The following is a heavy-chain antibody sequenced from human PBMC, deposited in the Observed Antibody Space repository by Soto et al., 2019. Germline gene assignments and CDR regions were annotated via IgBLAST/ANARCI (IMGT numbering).Heavy chain of an antibody. CDR2: IYYSGST. Sequence: SETLSLTCTVSGGNIGSSSYYWGWIRQPPGKGLEWIGSIYYSGSTYYSPSLKSRVTISVDTSKNQFSLKLSSVTAADTAVYYCARQNPNYDFWSGYYGPGYYGMDVWGQGTTVTVSS. CDR3: ARQNPNYDFWSGYYGPGYYGMDV. CDR1: GGNIGSSSYY. V-gene: IGHV4-39*01. D-gene: IGHD3-3*01. J-gene: IGHJ6*02.